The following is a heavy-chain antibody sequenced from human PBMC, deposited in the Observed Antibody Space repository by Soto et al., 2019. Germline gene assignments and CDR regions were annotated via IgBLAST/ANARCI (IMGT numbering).Heavy chain of an antibody. CDR2: IYYSGST. CDR3: ARGSWDDVSRHYYMDV. CDR1: GGSISSSSYY. V-gene: IGHV4-39*01. D-gene: IGHD1-1*01. J-gene: IGHJ6*03. Sequence: TSETLSLTCTVSGGSISSSSYYWGWIRQPPGKGLEWIGSIYYSGSTYYNPSLKSRVTISVDTSKNQYSLKLSSVTAADTAVYYCARGSWDDVSRHYYMDVWGKGTTVTVSS.